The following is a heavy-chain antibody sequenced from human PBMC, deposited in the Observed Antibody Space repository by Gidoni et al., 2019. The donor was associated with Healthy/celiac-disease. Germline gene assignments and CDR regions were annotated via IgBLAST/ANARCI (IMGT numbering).Heavy chain of an antibody. D-gene: IGHD6-6*01. CDR1: GGSISSGGYY. CDR2: IYYSGST. CDR3: ARDSYSSSSASVSGIDY. J-gene: IGHJ4*02. V-gene: IGHV4-31*03. Sequence: QVQLQESGPGLVKPPQTLSLTCTVSGGSISSGGYYWSWIRQHPGKGLEWIGYIYYSGSTYYNPSLKSRVTISVDTSKNQFSLKLSSVTAADTAVYYCARDSYSSSSASVSGIDYWGQGTLVTVSS.